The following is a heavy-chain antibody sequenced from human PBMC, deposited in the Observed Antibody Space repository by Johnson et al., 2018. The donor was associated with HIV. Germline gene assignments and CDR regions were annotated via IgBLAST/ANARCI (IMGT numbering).Heavy chain of an antibody. CDR3: VRTSCTGARCLGYDPFDV. V-gene: IGHV3-33*03. J-gene: IGHJ3*01. D-gene: IGHD3-16*01. CDR2: IWYDGSRT. CDR1: GFTFSSYG. Sequence: QVQLVESGGGVVQPGISLRLSCAASGFTFSSYGMHWVRQAPGKGLAWVAVIWYDGSRTSYADSVKGRFTIARDNAKNTLFLEMKSLRAEDTAVYYCVRTSCTGARCLGYDPFDVWGQGTMVTVSS.